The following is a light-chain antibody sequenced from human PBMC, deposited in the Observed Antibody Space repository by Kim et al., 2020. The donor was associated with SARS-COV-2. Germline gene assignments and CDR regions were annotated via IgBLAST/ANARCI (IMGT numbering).Light chain of an antibody. V-gene: IGKV3-11*01. CDR2: DAS. CDR1: QSVSTD. Sequence: LSPGERATLSCRASQSVSTDLAWYQQRSGQAPRVLIYDASNRATGIPARFSGSGSGTDFTLTISSLQPEDFAVYYCQQRSSWPLTFGGGTKVDIK. CDR3: QQRSSWPLT. J-gene: IGKJ4*01.